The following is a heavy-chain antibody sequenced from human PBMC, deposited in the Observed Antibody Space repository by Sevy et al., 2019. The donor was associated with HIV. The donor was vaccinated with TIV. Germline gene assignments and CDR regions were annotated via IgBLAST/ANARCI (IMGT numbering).Heavy chain of an antibody. CDR2: IKQDGSEK. CDR3: ARDVIGVGNWLDP. V-gene: IGHV3-7*01. CDR1: GFTFSSYW. D-gene: IGHD1-26*01. Sequence: GGSLRLSCAASGFTFSSYWMSWVRQAPGKGLEWVANIKQDGSEKYYVDSVKGRFTISRDNAKNSLYLQMNSLRAEDTAVYYCARDVIGVGNWLDPWGQGTLVTVSS. J-gene: IGHJ5*02.